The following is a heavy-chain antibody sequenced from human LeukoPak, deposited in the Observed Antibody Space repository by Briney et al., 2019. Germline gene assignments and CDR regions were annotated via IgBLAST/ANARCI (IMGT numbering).Heavy chain of an antibody. CDR1: GFTLSNYA. CDR3: AKAPVTTCSGAYCYPFDY. D-gene: IGHD2-21*01. CDR2: ISVSGNT. Sequence: PGGSLRLSCAASGFTLSNYAMSWVRQAPGKGLEWVSAISVSGNTYHADSVKGRFTISRDSSKNTLYLQMNRLRAEDAAVYYCAKAPVTTCSGAYCYPFDYWGQGTLVTVSS. V-gene: IGHV3-23*01. J-gene: IGHJ4*02.